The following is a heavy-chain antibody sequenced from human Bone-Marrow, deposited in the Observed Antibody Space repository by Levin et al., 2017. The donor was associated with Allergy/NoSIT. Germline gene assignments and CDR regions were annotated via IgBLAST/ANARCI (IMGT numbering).Heavy chain of an antibody. CDR1: GFSYSDYY. D-gene: IGHD6-13*01. J-gene: IGHJ4*02. Sequence: GGSLRLSCVGSGFSYSDYYMHWVRQAPEKGLVWVARINTDGSSPTYADSVKGRFTISRDNAKNTVYLQMNGLREDDTSVYYCAGSSWYYFDYWGQGALVTVSS. V-gene: IGHV3-74*01. CDR2: INTDGSSP. CDR3: AGSSWYYFDY.